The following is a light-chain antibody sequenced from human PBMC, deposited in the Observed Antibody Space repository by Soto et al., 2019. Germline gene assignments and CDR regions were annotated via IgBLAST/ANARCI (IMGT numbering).Light chain of an antibody. J-gene: IGKJ1*01. CDR1: QSVSSN. CDR3: QQYNNWPPT. CDR2: GAS. V-gene: IGKV3-15*01. Sequence: EIMMTQSPAPLAVSPGEKTPLPCRASQSVSSNLAWYQQKPGQAPRLLIYGASTRATGIPARFSGSGSGTEFTLTISSLQSEDFAVYYCQQYNNWPPTFGQGTKVDI.